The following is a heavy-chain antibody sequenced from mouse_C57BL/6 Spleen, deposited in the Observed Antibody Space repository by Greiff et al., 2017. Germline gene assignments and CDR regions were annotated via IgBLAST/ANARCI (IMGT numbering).Heavy chain of an antibody. CDR1: GYTFTDYY. J-gene: IGHJ2*01. CDR3: ARWDYDGDY. V-gene: IGHV1-26*01. D-gene: IGHD2-4*01. CDR2: INPNNGGT. Sequence: VQLQQSGPELVKPGASVKISCKASGYTFTDYYMNWVKQSPGKSLEWIGDINPNNGGTSYNQKFKGKATLTVDKSSSTAYMELRSLTSEDSAVYYCARWDYDGDYWGQGTTLTVSS.